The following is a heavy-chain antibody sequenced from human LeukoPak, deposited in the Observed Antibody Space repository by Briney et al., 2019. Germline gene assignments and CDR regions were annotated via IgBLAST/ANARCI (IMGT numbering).Heavy chain of an antibody. V-gene: IGHV3-9*01. CDR2: ISWNSGSI. CDR1: GFTFDDYA. Sequence: GGSLRLSCAASGFTFDDYAMHWVRQAPGKGLEWVSGISWNSGSIGYADSVKGRFTISRDNAKNSLYLQMNSLRAEDTAVYYCARHYDFWSGYYSHHMDVWGKGTTVTVSS. D-gene: IGHD3-3*01. CDR3: ARHYDFWSGYYSHHMDV. J-gene: IGHJ6*03.